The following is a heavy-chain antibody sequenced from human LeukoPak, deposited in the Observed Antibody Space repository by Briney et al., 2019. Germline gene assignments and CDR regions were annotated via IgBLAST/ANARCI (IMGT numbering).Heavy chain of an antibody. J-gene: IGHJ4*02. CDR3: ARDLRGIHDY. CDR2: INEDGRVT. Sequence: GGSLRLSCTASGFTFSSYWVHWVRQSQEKRLVWVSRINEDGRVTDYADSVKGRFTIPRDNARNTLYLQMHSLRVEDTAVYYCARDLRGIHDYWGQGTLVTVSS. D-gene: IGHD3-16*01. V-gene: IGHV3-74*01. CDR1: GFTFSSYW.